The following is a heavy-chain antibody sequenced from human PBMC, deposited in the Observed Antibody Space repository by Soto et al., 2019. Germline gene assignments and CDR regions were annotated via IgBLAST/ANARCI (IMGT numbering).Heavy chain of an antibody. CDR1: GYTFTRYG. V-gene: IGHV1-18*01. CDR3: ARGRDGDY. Sequence: QVHLVQSGAEVKKPGASVKVSCKASGYTFTRYGITWVRQAPGQGLEWMGWISAHNGNTDYAQKLQGRVIVTRDTSTSTAYMELRSLISDDTAVYYCARGRDGDYWGQGALVTVSS. J-gene: IGHJ4*02. CDR2: ISAHNGNT. D-gene: IGHD6-6*01.